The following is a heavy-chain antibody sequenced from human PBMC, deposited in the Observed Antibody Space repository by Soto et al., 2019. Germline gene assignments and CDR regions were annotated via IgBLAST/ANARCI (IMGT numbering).Heavy chain of an antibody. V-gene: IGHV3-66*01. J-gene: IGHJ3*02. CDR1: GFTVSSNY. CDR3: ARDRSGSYRAFDI. D-gene: IGHD3-10*01. Sequence: EVQLVESGGGLVQPGGSLRLSCAASGFTVSSNYMSWVRQAPGKGLEWVSVIYSGGSTYYADSVKGRFTISRDNSKNTLYLQMNSLRAEATAVYYCARDRSGSYRAFDIWGQGTMVTVSS. CDR2: IYSGGST.